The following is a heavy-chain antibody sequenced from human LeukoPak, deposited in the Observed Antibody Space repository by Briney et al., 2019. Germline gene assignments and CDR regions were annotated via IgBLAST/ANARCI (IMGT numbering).Heavy chain of an antibody. J-gene: IGHJ4*02. CDR1: GFTFSSYS. CDR2: ISSSSSYI. CDR3: AKDGDLDY. Sequence: PGGSLRLSCAASGFTFSSYSMNWVRQAPGKGLEWVSSISSSSSYIYYADSVKGRFTISRDNSKNTLYLQMNSLRAEDTAVYYCAKDGDLDYWGQGTLVTVSS. V-gene: IGHV3-21*04.